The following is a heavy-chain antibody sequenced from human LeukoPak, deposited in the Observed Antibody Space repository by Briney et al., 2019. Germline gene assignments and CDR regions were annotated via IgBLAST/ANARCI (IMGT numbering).Heavy chain of an antibody. V-gene: IGHV1-2*02. J-gene: IGHJ4*02. D-gene: IGHD1-26*01. CDR3: ARDLGSYEAY. CDR1: GYTFTTYN. CDR2: INPNSGGT. Sequence: GASVKVSCKASGYTFTTYNINWVRQAPGQGLEWMGWINPNSGGTNYAQKFQGRVTMTRDTSISTAYMELSRLRSDDTAVYYCARDLGSYEAYWGQGTLVTVSS.